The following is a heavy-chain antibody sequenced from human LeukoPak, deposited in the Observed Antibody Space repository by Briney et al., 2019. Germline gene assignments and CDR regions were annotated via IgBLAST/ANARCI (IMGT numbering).Heavy chain of an antibody. CDR1: GFTFSSYG. Sequence: GSLRLSCAASGFTFSSYGMHWVRQAPGKGLEWVAVISYDGSNKYYADSVKGRFTISRDNSKNTLYLQMNSLRAGDTAVYYCAKDSSGWYALIGYGMDVWGQGTTVTVSS. CDR2: ISYDGSNK. J-gene: IGHJ6*02. D-gene: IGHD6-19*01. CDR3: AKDSSGWYALIGYGMDV. V-gene: IGHV3-30*18.